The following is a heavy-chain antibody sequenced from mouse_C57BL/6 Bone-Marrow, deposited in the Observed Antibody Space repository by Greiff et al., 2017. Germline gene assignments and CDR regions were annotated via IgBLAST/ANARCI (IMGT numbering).Heavy chain of an antibody. J-gene: IGHJ2*01. V-gene: IGHV5-4*01. Sequence: EVQRVESGGGLVKPGGSLKLSCAASGFTFSSYAMSWVRQTPEKRLEWVATISDGGSYTYYPDNVKGRFPISRDNAKNNLYLQMSHLKSEDTAMYYCARDLIYYDYWGQGTTLTVSS. CDR2: ISDGGSYT. CDR1: GFTFSSYA. CDR3: ARDLIYYDY.